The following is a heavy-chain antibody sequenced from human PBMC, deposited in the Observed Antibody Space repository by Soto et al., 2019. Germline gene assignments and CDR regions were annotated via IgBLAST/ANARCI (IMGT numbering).Heavy chain of an antibody. CDR2: ISWNSGSI. CDR3: AKDKTYGVEPHYGMDV. D-gene: IGHD3-3*01. Sequence: PGGSLRLSCAASGFTFDDYAMHWVRQAPGKGLEWVSGISWNSGSIGYADSVKGRFTISRDNAKNSLYLQMNSLRAEDTALYYCAKDKTYGVEPHYGMDVWGQGTTVTVSS. J-gene: IGHJ6*02. CDR1: GFTFDDYA. V-gene: IGHV3-9*01.